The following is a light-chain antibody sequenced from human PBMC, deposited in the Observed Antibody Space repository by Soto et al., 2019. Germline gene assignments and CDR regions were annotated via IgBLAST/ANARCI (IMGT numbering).Light chain of an antibody. CDR2: DNN. CDR1: SSNIANNF. V-gene: IGLV1-51*01. J-gene: IGLJ1*01. CDR3: GTWDSSLSARRV. Sequence: QSVLTQPPSVSAAPGQKVTISCSGSSSNIANNFVSWFQQLPGTAPKLLIYDNNKRPSGIPDRFSGSKSGTTATLGITGLQTGDEADHYCGTWDSSLSARRVFGTGTKLTVL.